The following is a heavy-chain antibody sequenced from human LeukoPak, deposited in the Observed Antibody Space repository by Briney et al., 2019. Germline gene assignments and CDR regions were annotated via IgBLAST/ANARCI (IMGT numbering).Heavy chain of an antibody. CDR2: ISYDESNK. D-gene: IGHD2-2*01. Sequence: GGSLRLSCAASGFTFSTYGMHWVRHAPGKGLEWVAVISYDESNKYYADSVKGRFTISRDNSKNTLYLQMTSPRAEDTAVYYCARQAWPQQYCSRTSCYNWFDPWGQGTLVTVSS. CDR1: GFTFSTYG. CDR3: ARQAWPQQYCSRTSCYNWFDP. J-gene: IGHJ5*02. V-gene: IGHV3-30*03.